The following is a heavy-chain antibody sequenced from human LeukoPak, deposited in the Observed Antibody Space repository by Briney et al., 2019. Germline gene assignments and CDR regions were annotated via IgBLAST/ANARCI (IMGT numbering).Heavy chain of an antibody. CDR2: SSPGTDT. Sequence: GGSLRPSCAASGFTFSSHFMNWVRQAPGKGLEWVSLSSPGTDTYYADSVKGRFTISRDNARNSLYLQMNSLSAEDTAVYYCARERYSRSSHDALDLWGQGTMVTVSS. V-gene: IGHV3-21*01. CDR1: GFTFSSHF. D-gene: IGHD6-6*01. CDR3: ARERYSRSSHDALDL. J-gene: IGHJ3*01.